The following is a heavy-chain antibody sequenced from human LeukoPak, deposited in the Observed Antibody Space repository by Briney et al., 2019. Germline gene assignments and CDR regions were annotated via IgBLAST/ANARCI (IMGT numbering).Heavy chain of an antibody. Sequence: SETLSLTCTVSGGSISSSSYYWGWIRQPPGKGLEWIGSIYYSGSTYYNPSLKSRVTISVDTSKNQFSLKLSSVTAADTAVYYCARLCKGGSCYSKLGYWGQGTLVTVSS. CDR2: IYYSGST. CDR1: GGSISSSSYY. CDR3: ARLCKGGSCYSKLGY. D-gene: IGHD2-15*01. V-gene: IGHV4-39*01. J-gene: IGHJ4*02.